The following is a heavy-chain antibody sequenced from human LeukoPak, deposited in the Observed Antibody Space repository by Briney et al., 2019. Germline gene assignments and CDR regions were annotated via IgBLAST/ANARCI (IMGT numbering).Heavy chain of an antibody. CDR3: ARGRGAAAPDY. D-gene: IGHD6-13*01. J-gene: IGHJ4*02. Sequence: SETLSLTCAVYGGSFSGYYWSWIRQPPGKGLEWIGEINHSGSTNYNPSLKSRVTISLDTSKNQFSLKLSSVTAADTAVYYCARGRGAAAPDYWGQGTLVTVSS. CDR2: INHSGST. CDR1: GGSFSGYY. V-gene: IGHV4-34*01.